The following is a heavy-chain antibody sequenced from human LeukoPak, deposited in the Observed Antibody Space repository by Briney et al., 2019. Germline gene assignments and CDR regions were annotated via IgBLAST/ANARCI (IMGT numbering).Heavy chain of an antibody. J-gene: IGHJ4*02. CDR2: ISYDGSNK. V-gene: IGHV3-30-3*01. D-gene: IGHD3-22*01. CDR1: GFTFSSYA. CDR3: ARVISYDKVVVPHFDY. Sequence: PGGSLRLSCAASGFTFSSYATHWVRQAPGKGLEWVAVISYDGSNKYYADSVKGRFTISRDNSKNTLYLQMNSLRAEDTAVYYCARVISYDKVVVPHFDYWGQGTLVTVSS.